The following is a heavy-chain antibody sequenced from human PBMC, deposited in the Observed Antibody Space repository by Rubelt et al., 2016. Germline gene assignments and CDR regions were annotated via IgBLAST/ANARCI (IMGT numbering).Heavy chain of an antibody. Sequence: GSLRLSCAASGFTFSNAWMSWVRQAPGKGLEWVANIKQDGSEKYYVDSVKGRFTISRDNAKNSLYLQMNSLRAEDTAVYYCARGGGYVGLAVAGISTFEHWGQGTLVTVSS. V-gene: IGHV3-7*01. J-gene: IGHJ1*01. CDR2: IKQDGSEK. D-gene: IGHD6-19*01. CDR3: ARGGGYVGLAVAGISTFEH. CDR1: GFTFSNAW.